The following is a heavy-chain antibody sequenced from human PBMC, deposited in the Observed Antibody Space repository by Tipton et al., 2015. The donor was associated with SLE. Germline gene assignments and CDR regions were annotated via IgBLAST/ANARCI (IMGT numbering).Heavy chain of an antibody. CDR1: GGSISGYY. V-gene: IGHV4-59*01. J-gene: IGHJ4*02. D-gene: IGHD2-15*01. CDR3: AGRGDLVVVASYFDY. Sequence: TLSLTCTVSGGSISGYYWNWIRQPPGKGLEWVGYINYSGNTNYHPSLKSRVTLSVDTSKNQFSLKLSSVTAADTAVYYCAGRGDLVVVASYFDYWGQGTLVTVSS. CDR2: INYSGNT.